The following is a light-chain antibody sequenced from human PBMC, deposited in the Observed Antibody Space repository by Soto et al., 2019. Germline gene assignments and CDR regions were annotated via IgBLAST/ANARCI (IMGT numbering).Light chain of an antibody. V-gene: IGKV1-5*03. J-gene: IGKJ1*01. Sequence: DIQMTQSPSTLSASVGDRVTITCRASQSISSWLVWYQQKPGKAPKLLIYKASSDESGVPSRFSGSGSGREFTLTISSLQPDDFPAYYAQQYSSYSRTFGQGTKVEIK. CDR3: QQYSSYSRT. CDR2: KAS. CDR1: QSISSW.